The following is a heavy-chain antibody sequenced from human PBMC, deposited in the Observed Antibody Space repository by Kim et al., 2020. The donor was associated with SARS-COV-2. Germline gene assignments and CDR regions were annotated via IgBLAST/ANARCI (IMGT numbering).Heavy chain of an antibody. CDR3: ARHGVYIGKQLVRVRYYCDY. Sequence: SETLSLTCTVSGGSISSSSYYWGWIRQPPGKGLEWIGSIYYSGSTYYNPSLKSRVTISVDTSKNQFSLKLSSVTAADTAVYYCARHGVYIGKQLVRVRYYCDYGGQGPLVTVSS. J-gene: IGHJ4*02. CDR1: GGSISSSSYY. D-gene: IGHD6-13*01. CDR2: IYYSGST. V-gene: IGHV4-39*01.